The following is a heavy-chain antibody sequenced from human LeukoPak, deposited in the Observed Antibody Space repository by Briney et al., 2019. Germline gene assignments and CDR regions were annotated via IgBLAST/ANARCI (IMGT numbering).Heavy chain of an antibody. CDR2: IYTSGST. CDR3: ARDRNYYDSSGSPLYFDC. CDR1: GGSISSYY. D-gene: IGHD3-22*01. V-gene: IGHV4-4*07. Sequence: SETLSLTCTVSGGSISSYYWSWIRQPAGKGLEWIGRIYTSGSTNYNPSLKSRVTMSVDTSKNQFSLKLSSVTAADTAVYYCARDRNYYDSSGSPLYFDCWGRGTLVTVSS. J-gene: IGHJ4*02.